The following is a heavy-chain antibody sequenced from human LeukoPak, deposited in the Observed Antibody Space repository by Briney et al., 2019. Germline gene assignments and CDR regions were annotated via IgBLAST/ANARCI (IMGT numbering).Heavy chain of an antibody. V-gene: IGHV4-39*01. Sequence: SETLSLTCTVSGGSISSSSYYWGWIRQPPGKGLEWIGSIYYSGSTYYNPSLKSRVTISVDTSKNQFSLKLSSVTAADTAVYYCSEDQLTWGGIYDYWGQGTLVTVSS. D-gene: IGHD2-2*01. J-gene: IGHJ4*02. CDR2: IYYSGST. CDR1: GGSISSSSYY. CDR3: SEDQLTWGGIYDY.